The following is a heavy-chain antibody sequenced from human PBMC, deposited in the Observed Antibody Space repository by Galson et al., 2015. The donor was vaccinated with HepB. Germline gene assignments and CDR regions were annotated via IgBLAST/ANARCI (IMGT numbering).Heavy chain of an antibody. D-gene: IGHD3-10*01. CDR2: ISAYNGNT. V-gene: IGHV1-18*04. J-gene: IGHJ6*02. Sequence: SVKVSCKASGYTFTSYGISWVRQAPGQGLEWMGWISAYNGNTDYAQKLQGRVTMTTDTSTSTAYMELRSLRSDDTAVYYCARVLGYYGSGSLPPYYYYGMDVWGQGTTVTVSS. CDR1: GYTFTSYG. CDR3: ARVLGYYGSGSLPPYYYYGMDV.